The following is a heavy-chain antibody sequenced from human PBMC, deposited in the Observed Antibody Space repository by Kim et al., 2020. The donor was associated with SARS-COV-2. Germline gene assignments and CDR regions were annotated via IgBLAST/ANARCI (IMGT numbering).Heavy chain of an antibody. Sequence: GGSLRLSCGASGFTFSTYCMHWVRQAPGKGLEWVAGITSDGSKETYADAVTGRFTVSRDNSKKTPYLQMNSLRVEDSAVYYCAQAPHGSDSYLPGHWG. CDR2: ITSDGSKE. V-gene: IGHV3-30*18. CDR3: AQAPHGSDSYLPGH. J-gene: IGHJ1*01. CDR1: GFTFSTYC. D-gene: IGHD2-21*01.